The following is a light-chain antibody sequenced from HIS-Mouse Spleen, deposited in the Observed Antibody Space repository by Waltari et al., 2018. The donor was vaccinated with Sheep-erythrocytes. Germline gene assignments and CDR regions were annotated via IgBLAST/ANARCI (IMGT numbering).Light chain of an antibody. Sequence: QSVLTQPPSASGTPGQRVTISCSGSSSNIGSNTVNWYQQLPGTAPKLLIYSNNAGPSGVRDRFSGSKCGTSASRAISGLQSEDEADYYCAAWDDSLNGYVFGTGTKVTVL. CDR3: AAWDDSLNGYV. CDR1: SSNIGSNT. J-gene: IGLJ1*01. V-gene: IGLV1-44*01. CDR2: SNN.